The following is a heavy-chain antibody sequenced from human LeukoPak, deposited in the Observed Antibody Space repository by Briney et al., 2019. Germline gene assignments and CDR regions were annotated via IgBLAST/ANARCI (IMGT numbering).Heavy chain of an antibody. J-gene: IGHJ4*02. Sequence: GGSLRLSCAASGFTFSSYRMNWVRQAPGKGLEWVSSISSSSSYIYYADSVKGRFTISRDNAKNSLYLQMNSLRAEDTAVYYCARLMYYYDSSGYRYWGQGTLVTVSS. D-gene: IGHD3-22*01. V-gene: IGHV3-21*01. CDR2: ISSSSSYI. CDR1: GFTFSSYR. CDR3: ARLMYYYDSSGYRY.